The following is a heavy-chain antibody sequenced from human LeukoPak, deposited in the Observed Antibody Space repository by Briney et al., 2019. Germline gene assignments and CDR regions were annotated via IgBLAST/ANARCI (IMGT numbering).Heavy chain of an antibody. CDR3: ARGDSYYDSSGLAY. Sequence: PSETLSLTCTVSGGSISSYYWSWIRQPPGKGLEWIGYIYYSGSTNYNPSLKSRVTISVDTSKNQFSLKLSSVTAADTAVYYCARGDSYYDSSGLAYWGQGTLVTVSS. J-gene: IGHJ4*02. V-gene: IGHV4-59*01. CDR2: IYYSGST. CDR1: GGSISSYY. D-gene: IGHD3-22*01.